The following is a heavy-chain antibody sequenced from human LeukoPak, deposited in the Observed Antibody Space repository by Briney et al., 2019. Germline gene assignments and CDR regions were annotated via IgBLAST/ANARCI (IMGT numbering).Heavy chain of an antibody. Sequence: SETLSLTCSVSGGSISSYYWSWIRPPAGKGLEWIGRIYTSGSTNYNPSLKSRVTMSVDTSKNQFSLKLSSVTAADTAVYYCAGQISGSSHFDYWGQGTLVTVSS. CDR2: IYTSGST. V-gene: IGHV4-4*07. CDR1: GGSISSYY. D-gene: IGHD1-26*01. J-gene: IGHJ4*02. CDR3: AGQISGSSHFDY.